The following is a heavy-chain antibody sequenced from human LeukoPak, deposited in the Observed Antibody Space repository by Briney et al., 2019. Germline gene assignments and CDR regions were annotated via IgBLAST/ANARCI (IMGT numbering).Heavy chain of an antibody. CDR3: ARGLTGSYCVY. D-gene: IGHD3-9*01. J-gene: IGHJ4*02. Sequence: SETLSLTCTVSRVSVYSYYWSCVRQPPGKGLEWIGHIYFSGRTNYNTSLKSRVTISVGTSKNQCSLTVRSVTAAATAMYHCARGLTGSYCVYWVQGTLVTVSS. V-gene: IGHV4-59*08. CDR1: RVSVYSYY. CDR2: IYFSGRT.